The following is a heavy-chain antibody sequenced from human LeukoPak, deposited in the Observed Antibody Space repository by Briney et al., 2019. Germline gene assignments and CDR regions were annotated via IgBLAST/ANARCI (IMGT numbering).Heavy chain of an antibody. CDR3: ARLPSGGASFGWFDY. D-gene: IGHD5-18*01. J-gene: IGHJ4*02. CDR1: GGSIRSNS. Sequence: SETLSLTCTVSGGSIRSNSWSWFRQSPGSGLEWIGYIYHDGRLKYHPSLESRVTISADPSRNQFSLKLTSVTAADTAVYFCARLPSGGASFGWFDYWGQGTLVTVSS. V-gene: IGHV4-59*08. CDR2: IYHDGRL.